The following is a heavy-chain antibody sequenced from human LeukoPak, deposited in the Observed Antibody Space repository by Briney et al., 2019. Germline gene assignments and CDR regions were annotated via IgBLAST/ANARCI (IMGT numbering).Heavy chain of an antibody. Sequence: SETLSLTCTVSGGSLSSYYWSWIRQPPGKGLEWIGYIYYSGSTNYNPSLKSRVTISVDTSKNQFSLKLSSVTAADTAVYYCARESRTSCFDYWGQGTLVTVSS. J-gene: IGHJ4*02. CDR2: IYYSGST. D-gene: IGHD2-2*01. V-gene: IGHV4-59*01. CDR3: ARESRTSCFDY. CDR1: GGSLSSYY.